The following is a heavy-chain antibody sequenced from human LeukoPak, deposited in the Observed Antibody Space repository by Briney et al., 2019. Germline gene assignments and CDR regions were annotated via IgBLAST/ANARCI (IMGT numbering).Heavy chain of an antibody. J-gene: IGHJ3*02. V-gene: IGHV3-23*01. CDR1: GFTFDDYA. CDR2: ISGSGGST. D-gene: IGHD3-10*01. Sequence: PGGSLRLSCAASGFTFDDYAMSWVRQAPGKGLEWVSAISGSGGSTYYADSVKGRFTISRDNSKNTLYLQMNSLRAEDTAVYYCAKDLGITMVRGALFDAFDIWGQGTMVTVSS. CDR3: AKDLGITMVRGALFDAFDI.